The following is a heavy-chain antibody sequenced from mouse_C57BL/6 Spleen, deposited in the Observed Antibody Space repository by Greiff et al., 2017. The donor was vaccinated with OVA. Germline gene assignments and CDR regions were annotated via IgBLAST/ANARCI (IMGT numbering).Heavy chain of an antibody. CDR3: ARGKTTLYYYAMVY. J-gene: IGHJ4*01. D-gene: IGHD5-5*01. CDR2: ISSGSSTI. V-gene: IGHV5-17*01. Sequence: EVKLQESGGGLVKPGGSLKLSCAASGFTFSDYGMHWVRQAPEKGLEWVAYISSGSSTIYYADTVKGRFTISRDNAKNTLLLQMTSLRSEDTAMYYCARGKTTLYYYAMVYWGQGTSVTVSS. CDR1: GFTFSDYG.